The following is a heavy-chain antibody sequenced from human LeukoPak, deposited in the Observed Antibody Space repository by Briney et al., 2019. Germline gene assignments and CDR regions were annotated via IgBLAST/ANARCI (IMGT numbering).Heavy chain of an antibody. D-gene: IGHD4-17*01. CDR2: IYYSGST. CDR1: GGSISSGSYY. CDR3: ARDWAGDYVRNWYFDL. Sequence: PSETLSLTCTVSGGSISSGSYYWSWIRQPPGKGLEWIGYIYYSGSTNYNPSLKSRVTISVDTSKNQFSLKLSSVTAADTAVYYCARDWAGDYVRNWYFDLWGRGTLVTVSS. J-gene: IGHJ2*01. V-gene: IGHV4-61*01.